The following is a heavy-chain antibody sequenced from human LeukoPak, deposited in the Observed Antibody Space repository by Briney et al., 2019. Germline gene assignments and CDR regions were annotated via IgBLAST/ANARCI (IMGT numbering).Heavy chain of an antibody. CDR2: ICPDGTVT. Sequence: PGGSLRLSCAASGFSFSTYCMHWVRQAPGKGPMWVSRICPDGTVTNYADSVKARFSISRDNARNTVHLQMNSLRAEDTAVYYCVRDFRSADYWGQGTLVTVSS. CDR3: VRDFRSADY. CDR1: GFSFSTYC. V-gene: IGHV3-74*01. J-gene: IGHJ4*02.